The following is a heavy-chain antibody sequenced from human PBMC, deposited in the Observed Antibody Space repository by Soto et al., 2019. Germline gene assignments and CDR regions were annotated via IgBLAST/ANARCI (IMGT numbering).Heavy chain of an antibody. V-gene: IGHV3-23*01. CDR3: AMGLAAAGPLDY. CDR2: ISGSGGTP. CDR1: GFTFSSSA. D-gene: IGHD6-13*01. Sequence: GGSLRLSCAASGFTFSSSAMSWVRQAPGRGLEWFSTISGSGGTPYYADSVKGRFTISRDNSKNTLYLVLNSLRAEDTAVYYCAMGLAAAGPLDYWGQGTLVTVSA. J-gene: IGHJ4*02.